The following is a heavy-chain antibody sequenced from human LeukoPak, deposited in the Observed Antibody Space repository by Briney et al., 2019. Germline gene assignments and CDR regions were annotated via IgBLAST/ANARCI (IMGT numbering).Heavy chain of an antibody. CDR2: IIPIFGTA. V-gene: IGHV1-69*13. Sequence: ASVKVSCKASGGTFSSYAISWVRQAPGQGLEWMGGIIPIFGTANYAQKFQGRVTITADESTSTAYMELSSLRSEDTAVYYCARGQGRVVPAAMMFYYYGKDVWGQGTTVTVSS. CDR3: ARGQGRVVPAAMMFYYYGKDV. D-gene: IGHD2-2*01. CDR1: GGTFSSYA. J-gene: IGHJ6*02.